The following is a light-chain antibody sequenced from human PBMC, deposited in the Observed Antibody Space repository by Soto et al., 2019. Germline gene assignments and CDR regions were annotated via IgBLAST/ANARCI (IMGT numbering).Light chain of an antibody. CDR1: SSDVGDYNY. V-gene: IGLV2-8*01. Sequence: QSVLTQPPSASGSPGQSVTISCTGTSSDVGDYNYVSWYQQHPGKAPKLMIYEVSKRPSGVPDRFSGSKSGNTASMTVSVLQAEDEADYYCSSYAGSNNWVFGGGNKVTVL. CDR2: EVS. CDR3: SSYAGSNNWV. J-gene: IGLJ3*02.